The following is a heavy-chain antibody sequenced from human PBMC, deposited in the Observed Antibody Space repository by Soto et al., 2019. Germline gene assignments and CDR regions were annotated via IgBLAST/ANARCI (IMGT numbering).Heavy chain of an antibody. CDR2: MIAKNGDT. J-gene: IGHJ5*02. CDR3: ARGPSRVIMLAEPVEWLLWLDT. CDR1: GYNFGSYD. D-gene: IGHD3-3*01. Sequence: QVQLVQSGAEVKKPGASVNVSCKASGYNFGSYDLNWVRQATGQGLEWMGWMIAKNGDTDHAQKFQGRVTLTRDTPISTAYMELTGVRPDEPAVYYCARGPSRVIMLAEPVEWLLWLDTWRQWTLVLVSS. V-gene: IGHV1-8*02.